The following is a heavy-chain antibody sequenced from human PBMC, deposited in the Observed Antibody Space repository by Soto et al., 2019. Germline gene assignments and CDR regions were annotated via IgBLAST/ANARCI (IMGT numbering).Heavy chain of an antibody. CDR3: VRSHDYVDNGGGYDY. V-gene: IGHV1-69*13. D-gene: IGHD4-17*01. CDR2: IVPIFRPA. Sequence: SVKVSCKASGANFRSCASSWLRQAAGQGLEWTGGIVPIFRPANYAPTFPERVTITAEESTSKAYMELSSLRSEDTDVYYCVRSHDYVDNGGGYDYCGEGTLVTVSS. CDR1: GANFRSCA. J-gene: IGHJ4*02.